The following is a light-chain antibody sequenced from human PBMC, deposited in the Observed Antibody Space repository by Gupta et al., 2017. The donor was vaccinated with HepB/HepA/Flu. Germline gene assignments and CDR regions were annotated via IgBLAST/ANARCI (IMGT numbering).Light chain of an antibody. Sequence: ELVLTQSPGTLSLSPGERATLSCRASQSFSSRYLAWYQQKPGQAPRLLIYGASTRAAGIPDRLIGSGSGTDFTLTISRLEPEDCAVYYCQQYASSPRTFGQGTKVEIK. CDR1: QSFSSRY. CDR2: GAS. CDR3: QQYASSPRT. J-gene: IGKJ1*01. V-gene: IGKV3-20*01.